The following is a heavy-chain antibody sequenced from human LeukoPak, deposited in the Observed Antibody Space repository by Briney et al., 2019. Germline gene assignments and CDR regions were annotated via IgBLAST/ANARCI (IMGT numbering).Heavy chain of an antibody. J-gene: IGHJ4*02. CDR2: IKQDGSEK. D-gene: IGHD4-17*01. CDR1: GFTFSNYS. V-gene: IGHV3-7*01. CDR3: ARELSTVHNYYFDY. Sequence: PGGSLRLSCAASGFTFSNYSMSWVRQAPGKGLEWVANIKQDGSEKYYVDSVKGRFTISRDNAKNSLYLQMNSLRAEDTAVYYCARELSTVHNYYFDYWGQGTLVTVSS.